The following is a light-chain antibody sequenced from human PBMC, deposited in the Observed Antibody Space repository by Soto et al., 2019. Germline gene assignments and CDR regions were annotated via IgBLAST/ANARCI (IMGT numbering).Light chain of an antibody. Sequence: DIVMTQSPDSLAVSLGERATINCKSSQSVLYSSNNKNYLAWYQQKPGQPPKLLIYWASTRESGVPDRFSGSGSGTDFTLTISSLQAEDVAVYYCQQYYSTPQTFGQGTKGGNQT. CDR2: WAS. CDR3: QQYYSTPQT. V-gene: IGKV4-1*01. CDR1: QSVLYSSNNKNY. J-gene: IGKJ1*01.